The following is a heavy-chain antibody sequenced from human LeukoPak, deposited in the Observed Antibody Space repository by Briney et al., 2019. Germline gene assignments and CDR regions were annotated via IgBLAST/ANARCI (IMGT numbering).Heavy chain of an antibody. CDR2: ISGSGGHT. J-gene: IGHJ4*02. CDR3: AREPPHCGGDCFSLLDN. CDR1: GFTFNSYS. D-gene: IGHD2-21*02. V-gene: IGHV3-23*01. Sequence: GGSLRLSCAASGFTFNSYSMSWVRQAPGKGLEWVSLISGSGGHTYYADSVKGRFTISRDDSKNTLYLEMNNLRAKDTAVFYCAREPPHCGGDCFSLLDNWGQGTLVIVSS.